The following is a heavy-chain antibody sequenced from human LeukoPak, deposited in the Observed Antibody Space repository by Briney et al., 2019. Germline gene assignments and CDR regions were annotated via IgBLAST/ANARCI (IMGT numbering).Heavy chain of an antibody. CDR1: GFTFSTHA. V-gene: IGHV3-23*01. CDR3: AREGNYDILTGYSWFDP. J-gene: IGHJ5*02. D-gene: IGHD3-9*01. CDR2: IGGGGVRT. Sequence: PGGSLRLSCAASGFTFSTHAMSWVRQAPGKGLEWVSAIGGGGVRTYYADSVKGRFTISRDNSKDTLFLQMNSLRAEDTAVYYCAREGNYDILTGYSWFDPWGQGTLVTVSS.